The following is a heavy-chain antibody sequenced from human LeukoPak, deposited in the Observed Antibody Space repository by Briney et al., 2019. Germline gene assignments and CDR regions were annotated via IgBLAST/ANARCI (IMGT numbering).Heavy chain of an antibody. CDR2: ISYDGSNK. V-gene: IGHV3-30*18. D-gene: IGHD3-10*01. Sequence: GRSLRLSCAASGFTFSSYGTHWVRQAPGKGLEWVAVISYDGSNKYYADSVKGRFTISRDNSKNTLYLQMNSLRAEDTAVYYCAKVSQWFGELSCPDYWGQGTLVTVSS. CDR3: AKVSQWFGELSCPDY. CDR1: GFTFSSYG. J-gene: IGHJ4*02.